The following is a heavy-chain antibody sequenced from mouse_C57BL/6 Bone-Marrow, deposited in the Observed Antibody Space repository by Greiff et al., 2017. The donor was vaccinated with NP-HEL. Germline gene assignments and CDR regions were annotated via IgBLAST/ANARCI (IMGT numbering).Heavy chain of an antibody. CDR1: GFTFSSYA. D-gene: IGHD1-2*01. CDR3: ARDRVLRPPGYFDV. Sequence: EVQRVESGGGLVKPGGSLKLSCAASGFTFSSYAMSWVRQTPEKRLEWVATISDGGSYTYYPDNVKGRFTISRDNAKNNLYLQMSHLKSEDTAMYYCARDRVLRPPGYFDVWGTGTTVTVSS. CDR2: ISDGGSYT. V-gene: IGHV5-4*01. J-gene: IGHJ1*03.